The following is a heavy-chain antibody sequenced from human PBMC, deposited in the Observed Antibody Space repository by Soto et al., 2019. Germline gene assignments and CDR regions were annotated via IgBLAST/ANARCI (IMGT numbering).Heavy chain of an antibody. CDR2: ISGSGGPT. J-gene: IGHJ3*02. CDR1: GFTFSNYA. D-gene: IGHD4-17*01. Sequence: PGGSLRLSCAASGFTFSNYAMSWVRQAPGKGLEWVSAISGSGGPTYYADSVKGRFTISRDNSKNTLYLQMNSLRAEDTAVYYCANTYTVIRSNDAFDIWGQGTMVTVSS. CDR3: ANTYTVIRSNDAFDI. V-gene: IGHV3-23*01.